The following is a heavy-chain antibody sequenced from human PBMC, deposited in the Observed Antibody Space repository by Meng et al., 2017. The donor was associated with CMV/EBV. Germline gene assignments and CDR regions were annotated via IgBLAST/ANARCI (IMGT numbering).Heavy chain of an antibody. J-gene: IGHJ6*02. Sequence: LTCAASGFTFSSYAMHWVRQAPGKGLEWVAVISYDGSNKYYADSVKGRFTISRDNSKNTLYLQMNSLRAEDTTVYYCARVEDIAAEESTGYYYYGMDVWGQGTTVTVSS. CDR2: ISYDGSNK. V-gene: IGHV3-30-3*01. CDR3: ARVEDIAAEESTGYYYYGMDV. D-gene: IGHD6-13*01. CDR1: GFTFSSYA.